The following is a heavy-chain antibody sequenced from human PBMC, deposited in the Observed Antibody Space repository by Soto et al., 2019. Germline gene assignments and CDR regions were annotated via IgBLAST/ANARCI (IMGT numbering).Heavy chain of an antibody. CDR3: ARDSVAVYYYYMDV. J-gene: IGHJ6*03. Sequence: GGSLRLSCAASGFTFSSYWMSWVRQAPGKGLEWVANIKQDGSEKYYVDSVKGRFTISRDNAKNSLYLQMNSLRAEDTAVYYCARDSVAVYYYYMDVWGKGTTVTVSS. CDR2: IKQDGSEK. CDR1: GFTFSSYW. V-gene: IGHV3-7*01. D-gene: IGHD6-19*01.